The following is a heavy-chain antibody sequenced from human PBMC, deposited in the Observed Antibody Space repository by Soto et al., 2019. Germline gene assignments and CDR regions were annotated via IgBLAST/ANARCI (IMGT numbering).Heavy chain of an antibody. Sequence: PSETLSLTCTVSGGSISSGGYYWSWIRQHPGKGLEWIGYIYYSGSTYYNPSLKSRVTISVDTSKNQFSLKLSSVTAADTAVYYCARSHRPTDYFDYWGQGTLVTVSS. D-gene: IGHD4-4*01. CDR2: IYYSGST. CDR1: GGSISSGGYY. J-gene: IGHJ4*02. V-gene: IGHV4-31*03. CDR3: ARSHRPTDYFDY.